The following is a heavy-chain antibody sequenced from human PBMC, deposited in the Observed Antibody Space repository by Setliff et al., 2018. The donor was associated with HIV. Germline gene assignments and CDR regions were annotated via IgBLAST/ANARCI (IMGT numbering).Heavy chain of an antibody. J-gene: IGHJ4*02. Sequence: PSETLSLTCTVSGDSISSGSYYWSWIRQPAGKGLEWIGRIYISGSTNYNPSLKSRVTISLDTSKNQFSLKLTSVTAADTAVYYCARYSPRGYTLTGPYWGQGTLVTVSS. V-gene: IGHV4-61*02. CDR3: ARYSPRGYTLTGPY. CDR2: IYISGST. D-gene: IGHD6-25*01. CDR1: GDSISSGSYY.